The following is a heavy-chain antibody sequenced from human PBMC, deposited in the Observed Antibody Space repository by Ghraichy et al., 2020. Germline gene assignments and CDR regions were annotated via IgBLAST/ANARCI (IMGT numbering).Heavy chain of an antibody. V-gene: IGHV4-34*01. Sequence: SQTLSLTCAVYGGSFSGYYWSWIRQPPGKGLEWIGEINHSGSTNYNPSLKSRVTISVDTSKNQFSLKLSSVTAADTAVYYCARHGKMRYSSDRKGGMDVWGQGTTVTVSS. CDR1: GGSFSGYY. D-gene: IGHD6-19*01. J-gene: IGHJ6*02. CDR2: INHSGST. CDR3: ARHGKMRYSSDRKGGMDV.